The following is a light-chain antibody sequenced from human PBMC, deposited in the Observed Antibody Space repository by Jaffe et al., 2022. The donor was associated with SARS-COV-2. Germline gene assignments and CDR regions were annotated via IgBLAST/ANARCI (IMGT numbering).Light chain of an antibody. CDR2: DAS. J-gene: IGKJ2*01. CDR3: QQRSSWPPYT. V-gene: IGKV3-11*01. Sequence: EIVLTQSPATLSLSPGERATLSCRASQSVSSYLVWYQQKAGQAPRLLIYDASHRATGIPARFSGSGSGTDFTLTISSLEPEDFAVYYCQQRSSWPPYTFGQGTKLEIK. CDR1: QSVSSY.